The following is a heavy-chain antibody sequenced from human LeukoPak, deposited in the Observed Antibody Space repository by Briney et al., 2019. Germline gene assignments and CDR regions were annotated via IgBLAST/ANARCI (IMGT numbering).Heavy chain of an antibody. D-gene: IGHD3-22*01. CDR3: ARAPSEVGGYYPEYFRH. CDR1: GFTFSRYW. Sequence: GGSLRLSCEASGFTFSRYWMPWVRQAPGKGLVWVSRIKSDGKTNYADSVKGRFTISRDNAKNTVSLQMDSLRAEDTGVYYCARAPSEVGGYYPEYFRHWGQGTLVTVSS. V-gene: IGHV3-74*01. CDR2: IKSDGKT. J-gene: IGHJ1*01.